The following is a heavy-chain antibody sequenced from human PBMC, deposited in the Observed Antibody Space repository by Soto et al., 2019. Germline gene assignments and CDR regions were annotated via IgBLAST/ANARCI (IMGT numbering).Heavy chain of an antibody. V-gene: IGHV6-1*01. J-gene: IGHJ6*03. CDR1: GDSVSSNSAA. D-gene: IGHD2-15*01. CDR3: ARQYCSGGSCYERYYYYYYMDV. Sequence: SQTLSLTCVISGDSVSSNSAAWNWIRQSPSRGLEWLGRTYYRSRWYNDYAVSVRSRITVNADTSKNQFSLKLSSVTAADTAVYYCARQYCSGGSCYERYYYYYYMDVWGKGTTVTVSS. CDR2: TYYRSRWYN.